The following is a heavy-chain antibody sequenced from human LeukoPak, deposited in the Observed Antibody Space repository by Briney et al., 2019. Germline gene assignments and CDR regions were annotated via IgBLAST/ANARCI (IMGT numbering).Heavy chain of an antibody. CDR2: INHSGST. CDR1: GGSFSGYY. D-gene: IGHD3-10*01. Sequence: PSETLSLTCAVYGGSFSGYYWSWIRQPPGKGLEWIGEINHSGSTNYTPSLKSRVTISVDTSKNQFSLKLSSVTAADTAVYYCARVLGLLWFGESGYYFDYWGQGTLVTVSS. V-gene: IGHV4-34*01. J-gene: IGHJ4*02. CDR3: ARVLGLLWFGESGYYFDY.